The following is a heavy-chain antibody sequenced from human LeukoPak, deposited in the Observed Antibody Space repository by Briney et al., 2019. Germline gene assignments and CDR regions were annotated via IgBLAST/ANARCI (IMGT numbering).Heavy chain of an antibody. CDR3: ARVVGSGSYYTLGY. Sequence: PGGSLRLSCAASGFTFSSYYMHWVRQAPGKGLVWVSRINSDGSSTTYADSVKGRFTISRDNAKNTLYLRMNSLRAEDTAVYYCARVVGSGSYYTLGYWGQGTLVTVSS. D-gene: IGHD1-26*01. V-gene: IGHV3-74*01. CDR2: INSDGSST. J-gene: IGHJ4*02. CDR1: GFTFSSYY.